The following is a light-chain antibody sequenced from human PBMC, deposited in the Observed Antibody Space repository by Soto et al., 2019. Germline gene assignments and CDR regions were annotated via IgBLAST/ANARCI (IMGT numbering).Light chain of an antibody. CDR1: QGISNY. CDR3: QKYNSAPPFA. V-gene: IGKV1-27*01. J-gene: IGKJ1*01. Sequence: DIQMSQSPSSLSASVGDRVTITCRASQGISNYLAWYQQKPGKVPKPLIYAASTLQSGVPSRFSGSGSGTDFTLTISSLQPEDVATYYCQKYNSAPPFAFGQGTKVEIK. CDR2: AAS.